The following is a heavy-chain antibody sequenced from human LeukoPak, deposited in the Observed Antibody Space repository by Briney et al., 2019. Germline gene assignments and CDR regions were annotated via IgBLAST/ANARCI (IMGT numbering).Heavy chain of an antibody. J-gene: IGHJ4*02. Sequence: GGSLRLSCAASGFTFSSYAMNWVRQAPGKGLEWVSAISGSGGSTYYADSVKGRFTISRDNSKNTLYLQMNSLRAEDTAVYYCAKDLAYSSSWYRGKFDYWGQGTLVTVSS. D-gene: IGHD6-13*01. V-gene: IGHV3-23*01. CDR2: ISGSGGST. CDR3: AKDLAYSSSWYRGKFDY. CDR1: GFTFSSYA.